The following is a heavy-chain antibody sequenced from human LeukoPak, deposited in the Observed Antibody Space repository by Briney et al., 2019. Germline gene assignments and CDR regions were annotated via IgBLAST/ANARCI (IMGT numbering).Heavy chain of an antibody. CDR1: GYTFTSYD. J-gene: IGHJ4*02. D-gene: IGHD4-17*01. V-gene: IGHV1-8*01. CDR2: MNPNSGNT. Sequence: ASVKVSCKASGYTFTSYDINWVRQATGQGLEWMGWMNPNSGNTGYAQKFQGRVTMTRNTSKSTAYMELSSLRSEDTAVYYCARGGIGDYGDYFDYWGQGTLVTVSS. CDR3: ARGGIGDYGDYFDY.